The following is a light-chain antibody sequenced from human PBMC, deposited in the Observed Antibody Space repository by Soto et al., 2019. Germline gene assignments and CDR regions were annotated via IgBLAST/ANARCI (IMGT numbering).Light chain of an antibody. CDR3: TSFTTSNTWV. J-gene: IGLJ3*02. CDR2: EVS. Sequence: QSALTQPASVSGSPGQSITISCTGTSRDLGAYNHVSWYQQHPGKAPKLMIYEVSNRPSGVSNRFSGSKSGNTASLTISGLQAEDEADYYCTSFTTSNTWVFGGGTKVTVL. V-gene: IGLV2-14*01. CDR1: SRDLGAYNH.